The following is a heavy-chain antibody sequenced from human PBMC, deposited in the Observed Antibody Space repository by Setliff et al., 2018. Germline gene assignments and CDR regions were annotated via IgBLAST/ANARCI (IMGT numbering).Heavy chain of an antibody. Sequence: KPSETLSLTCTVSGGSIGPHYWSWIRQAPGKGLEWIGHIFYSDTAKYNPSLESRAAISVDSSKNQFSLKLRPVTAADTAVYYCARDRATVIRGVTSFFYYYMDVWGGGTTVTV. D-gene: IGHD3-10*01. J-gene: IGHJ6*03. CDR3: ARDRATVIRGVTSFFYYYMDV. V-gene: IGHV4-59*11. CDR1: GGSIGPHY. CDR2: IFYSDTA.